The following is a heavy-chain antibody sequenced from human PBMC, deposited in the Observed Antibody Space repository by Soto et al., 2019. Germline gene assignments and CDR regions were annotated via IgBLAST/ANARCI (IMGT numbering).Heavy chain of an antibody. V-gene: IGHV3-9*01. CDR3: AKDPSPSGQSSQFDY. D-gene: IGHD3-3*01. CDR2: ISWNSGSI. J-gene: IGHJ4*02. CDR1: GFTFDDHA. Sequence: GGSLRLSCAASGFTFDDHAMHWVRQAPGKGLEWVSGISWNSGSIGYADSVKGRFTISRDNAKNSLYLQMNSLRAEDTALYYCAKDPSPSGQSSQFDYWGQGTLVTVSS.